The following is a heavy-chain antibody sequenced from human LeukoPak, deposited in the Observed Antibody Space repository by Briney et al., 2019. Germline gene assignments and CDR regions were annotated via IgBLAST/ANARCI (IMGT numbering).Heavy chain of an antibody. CDR2: IKLDGSEK. D-gene: IGHD1-26*01. J-gene: IGHJ3*02. V-gene: IGHV3-7*01. CDR1: GFTFNSYG. Sequence: PGGSRRLSCAASGFTFNSYGMSWVRQAPGKGLEWVANIKLDGSEKYYVDSVKGRFTISRDNAKNSLYLQMNRLRAEDTAVYYCARAFSGTYVVAAFDIWGQGTMVTVSS. CDR3: ARAFSGTYVVAAFDI.